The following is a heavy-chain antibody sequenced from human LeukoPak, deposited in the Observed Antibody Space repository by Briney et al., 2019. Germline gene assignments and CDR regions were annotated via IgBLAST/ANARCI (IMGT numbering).Heavy chain of an antibody. CDR2: ISRSGSIV. CDR1: GFTFSSYE. V-gene: IGHV3-48*03. D-gene: IGHD3-10*01. CDR3: ARATDGSGSPLGY. J-gene: IGHJ4*02. Sequence: GGSLRLSCAASGFTFSSYEMNWVRQAPGKGLEWVSYISRSGSIVYYADSVKGRFTISRDNAKNSLYLQMDSLRAEDTALFYCARATDGSGSPLGYWGQGTLVTVSS.